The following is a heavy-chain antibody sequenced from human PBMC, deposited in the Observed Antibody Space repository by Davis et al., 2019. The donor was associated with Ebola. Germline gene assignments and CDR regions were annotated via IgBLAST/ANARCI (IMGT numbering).Heavy chain of an antibody. CDR3: ARGHNYAHEY. CDR2: VILKSGAT. Sequence: ASVKVSCKASGYTFTDYNIHWMRQAPGQGLEWPERVILKSGATNYAQKFQGRVTMTRDTSISTVYMELSSLRYDDTADYYCARGHNYAHEYWGQGTLVTVSS. D-gene: IGHD4-11*01. V-gene: IGHV1-2*06. J-gene: IGHJ4*02. CDR1: GYTFTDYN.